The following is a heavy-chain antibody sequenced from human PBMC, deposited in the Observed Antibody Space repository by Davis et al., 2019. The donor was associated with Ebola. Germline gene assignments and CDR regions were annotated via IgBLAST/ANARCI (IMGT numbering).Heavy chain of an antibody. CDR3: AKRRGVGAIDYDY. D-gene: IGHD1-26*01. J-gene: IGHJ4*02. CDR2: IWYDGSNK. V-gene: IGHV3-33*06. Sequence: GESLKISCAASGFTFSSYGMHWVCPTSGKGLEWVAVIWYDGSNKYYADSVKGRFTISRDNSKNTLYLQMNSLRADDTAVYYCAKRRGVGAIDYDYWGRGTVVTVSS. CDR1: GFTFSSYG.